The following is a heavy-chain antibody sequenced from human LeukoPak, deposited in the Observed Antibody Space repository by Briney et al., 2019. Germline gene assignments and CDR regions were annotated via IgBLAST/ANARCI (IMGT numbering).Heavy chain of an antibody. CDR3: ARPLYCGGDCYFERGDAFDI. Sequence: PSETLSLTCSVSGGSISLSYYYWGWIRQPPGKGLEWIGSIYYSGSTYYNPSLKSRVTISVDTSKNQFSLKLSSVTAADTAVYYCARPLYCGGDCYFERGDAFDIWGQGTMVTVSS. CDR1: GGSISLSYYY. D-gene: IGHD2-21*02. J-gene: IGHJ3*02. CDR2: IYYSGST. V-gene: IGHV4-39*07.